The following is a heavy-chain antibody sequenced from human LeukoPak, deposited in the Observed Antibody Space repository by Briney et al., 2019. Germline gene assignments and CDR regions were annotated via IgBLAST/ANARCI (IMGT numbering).Heavy chain of an antibody. J-gene: IGHJ4*02. Sequence: ASVKVSCKASGGTFSSYAISWVRQAPGQGLEWMGGIIPIFGTANYAQKFQGRVTMTTDTSTSTAYMDLRSLRSDDTAVYYCARAGTAMLHYFDYWGQGTLVTVSS. CDR1: GGTFSSYA. CDR3: ARAGTAMLHYFDY. V-gene: IGHV1-69*05. CDR2: IIPIFGTA. D-gene: IGHD5-18*01.